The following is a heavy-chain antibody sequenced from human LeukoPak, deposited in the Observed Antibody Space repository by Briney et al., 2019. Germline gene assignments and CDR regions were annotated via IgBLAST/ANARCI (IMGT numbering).Heavy chain of an antibody. CDR2: IWYDGSNK. CDR3: AREPEYSSGWYGAFDI. J-gene: IGHJ3*02. V-gene: IGHV3-33*01. D-gene: IGHD6-19*01. CDR1: GFTFSSYG. Sequence: PGRSLRLSCAASGFTFSSYGMHWVRQAPGKGLEWVAFIWYDGSNKYYADSVKGRFTISRDNSKNTLYLQMNSLRAEDTAVYYCAREPEYSSGWYGAFDIWGQGTMVTVSS.